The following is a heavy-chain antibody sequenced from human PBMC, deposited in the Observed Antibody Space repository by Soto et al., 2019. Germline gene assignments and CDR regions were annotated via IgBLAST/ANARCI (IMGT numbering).Heavy chain of an antibody. D-gene: IGHD3-16*01. CDR1: GGSISSGGYN. CDR3: ARGRESDDYVCGSPPYFDY. CDR2: IYYSGST. Sequence: PSETLSLTCTVSGGSISSGGYNCRWISQHPGKGLEWIGYIYYSGSTYYNPSLKSRVTISVDAAKNQFSLKLSSVTAADTAVYYCARGRESDDYVCGSPPYFDYGGQGTLVTVSS. V-gene: IGHV4-31*03. J-gene: IGHJ4*02.